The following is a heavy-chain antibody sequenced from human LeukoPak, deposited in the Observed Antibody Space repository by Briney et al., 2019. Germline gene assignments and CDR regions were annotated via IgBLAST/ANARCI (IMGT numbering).Heavy chain of an antibody. CDR1: GDSVSSTSAA. J-gene: IGHJ4*02. CDR3: AGGFVGGGWHAY. D-gene: IGHD3-16*01. V-gene: IGHV6-1*01. CDR2: AYYRSKWSI. Sequence: SQTLSLTCAISGDSVSSTSAAWNWLRQSPSRGLEWLGRAYYRSKWSIEYAPSVKSRITINPDASKNQFSLQLVSVTPEDTAMYYCAGGFVGGGWHAYWGQGTLVTVSS.